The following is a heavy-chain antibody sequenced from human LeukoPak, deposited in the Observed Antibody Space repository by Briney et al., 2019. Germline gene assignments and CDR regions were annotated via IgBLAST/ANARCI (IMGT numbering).Heavy chain of an antibody. CDR2: IHGDGTII. J-gene: IGHJ4*02. CDR1: GFTFSSYW. CDR3: VAEERDFDC. D-gene: IGHD1-26*01. Sequence: PGGSLRLPCPACGFTFSSYWMHWVRQAPGKGLVWVAGIHGDGTIIYYADSVKGRFTISRDNAKNTLYLQMNSLSAEDTAVYYCVAEERDFDCWGQGVLVTVSS. V-gene: IGHV3-74*01.